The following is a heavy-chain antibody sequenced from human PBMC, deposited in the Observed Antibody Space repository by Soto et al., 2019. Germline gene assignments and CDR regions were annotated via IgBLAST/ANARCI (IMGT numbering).Heavy chain of an antibody. CDR2: IYHSGDS. D-gene: IGHD6-25*01. V-gene: IGHV4-31*03. CDR3: ATDVNRGVSDR. CDR1: GGSISSDGYY. J-gene: IGHJ5*02. Sequence: PSETLSLTCTVSGGSISSDGYYWSWIRQHPGKGLEYIGYIYHSGDSYYTPSLGRRVTISVDTSENQFSLHLRSVTAADTAVYYCATDVNRGVSDRWGQGTPVTVSS.